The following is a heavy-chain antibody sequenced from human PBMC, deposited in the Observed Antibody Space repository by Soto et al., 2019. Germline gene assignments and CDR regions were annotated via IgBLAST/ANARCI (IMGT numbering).Heavy chain of an antibody. Sequence: SETLSLTCTVSGGSISSYYWSWIRQPPGKGLEWIGYIYYSGRTNYNPSLKSRVTISVDTSKNQFSLKLSSVTAADTAVYYCARDHGDYVLNWFDPWGQGTLVTVSS. CDR3: ARDHGDYVLNWFDP. V-gene: IGHV4-59*01. D-gene: IGHD4-17*01. J-gene: IGHJ5*02. CDR2: IYYSGRT. CDR1: GGSISSYY.